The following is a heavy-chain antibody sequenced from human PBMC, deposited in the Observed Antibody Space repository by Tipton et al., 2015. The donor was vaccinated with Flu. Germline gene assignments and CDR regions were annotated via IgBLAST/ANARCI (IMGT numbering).Heavy chain of an antibody. V-gene: IGHV4-39*02. CDR3: ARRAALGYCTNGVCSYYFDS. J-gene: IGHJ4*02. D-gene: IGHD2-8*01. CDR2: IYHSGNT. CDR1: GDSIGSGSYY. Sequence: TLSLTCTVSGDSIGSGSYYWGWIRQPPGKGLEWIGSIYHSGNTYYNPSLKSRVTISVDTSKNHFSLKLGSVTAADTAVYYCARRAALGYCTNGVCSYYFDSWGQGTLVTVSS.